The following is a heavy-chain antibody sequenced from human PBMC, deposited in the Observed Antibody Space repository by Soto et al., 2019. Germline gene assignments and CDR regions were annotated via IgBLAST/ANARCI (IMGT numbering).Heavy chain of an antibody. J-gene: IGHJ4*02. CDR3: ARGGQTGATYVDY. Sequence: SETLSLTCAVYGGSFSGYYWSWIRQPPGKGLEWIGEINHSGSTNYNPSLKSRVTISVDTSKNQFSLKLSSVTAADTAVYYCARGGQTGATYVDYWGQGTLVTVSS. D-gene: IGHD7-27*01. CDR1: GGSFSGYY. V-gene: IGHV4-34*01. CDR2: INHSGST.